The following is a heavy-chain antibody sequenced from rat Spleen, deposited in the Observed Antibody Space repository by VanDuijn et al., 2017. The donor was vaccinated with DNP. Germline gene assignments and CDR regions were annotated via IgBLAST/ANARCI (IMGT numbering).Heavy chain of an antibody. D-gene: IGHD2-1*01. J-gene: IGHJ3*01. V-gene: IGHV5-7*01. CDR2: LPYEAGNT. CDR3: ATQGFGTYHVDWFAY. Sequence: EVQLVESGGGLVQPGRSLKLSCTASGFLFSDFNMAWVRQAPTKGLEWVATLPYEAGNTYYGDSVKGRFTSSRDNAKSTLDLQMDSLRSEDTATYYCATQGFGTYHVDWFAYWGQGTLVTVSS. CDR1: GFLFSDFN.